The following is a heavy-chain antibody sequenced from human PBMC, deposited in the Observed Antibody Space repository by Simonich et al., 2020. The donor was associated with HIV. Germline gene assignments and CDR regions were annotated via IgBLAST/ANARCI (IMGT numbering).Heavy chain of an antibody. Sequence: QVQLVQSGAEVKKPGASVKVSCKASGYGFTGYYIHWVRQAPGQGLEWMGWINPTSGGTNYAQTFQGRVTMTRDTSISTAYMELSRLTSDDTAVYYCAKVIYGSGQTPGHWGQGTLVTVSS. D-gene: IGHD3-10*01. CDR2: INPTSGGT. V-gene: IGHV1-2*02. CDR1: GYGFTGYY. J-gene: IGHJ4*02. CDR3: AKVIYGSGQTPGH.